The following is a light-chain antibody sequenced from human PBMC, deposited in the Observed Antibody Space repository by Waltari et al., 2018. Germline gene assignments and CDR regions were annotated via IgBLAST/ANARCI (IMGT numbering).Light chain of an antibody. J-gene: IGKJ4*01. CDR1: QGISYY. CDR3: QKYNSAPNT. V-gene: IGKV1-27*01. Sequence: DIQMTQSPSSLSASVGDRVTITCRASQGISYYLAWYQQKPGKVPKLLIYAASTLQSGVPSRFSGSGSGTDFTLTISSLQPEDVATYYCQKYNSAPNTFGGGTKVEIK. CDR2: AAS.